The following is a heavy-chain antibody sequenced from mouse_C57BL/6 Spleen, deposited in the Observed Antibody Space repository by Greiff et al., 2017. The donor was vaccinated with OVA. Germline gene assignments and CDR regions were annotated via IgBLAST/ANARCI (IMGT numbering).Heavy chain of an antibody. CDR3: ARWIYSNYGAMDY. V-gene: IGHV1-50*01. J-gene: IGHJ4*01. D-gene: IGHD2-5*01. CDR2: IDPSDSYT. Sequence: QVQLQQSGAELVKPGASVKLSCKASGYTFTSYWMQWVKQRPGQGLEWIGEIDPSDSYTNYNQKFKGKATLTVDTSSSTAYMQLSSLTSEDSAVYYCARWIYSNYGAMDYWGQGTSVTVSS. CDR1: GYTFTSYW.